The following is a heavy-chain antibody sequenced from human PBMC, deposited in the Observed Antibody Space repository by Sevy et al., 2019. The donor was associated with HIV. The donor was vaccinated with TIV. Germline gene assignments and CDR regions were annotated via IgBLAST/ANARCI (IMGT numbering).Heavy chain of an antibody. Sequence: PGGSLRLSCAASGFSFSSYAMTWVRQAPGKGLEWVSTITGYGGNTYSADSVRGRFTISRDNSKNTLYLQMNSLRAEDTAVYYCAKDESRWSPYYFDYWGQGTLVTVSS. D-gene: IGHD6-19*01. CDR2: ITGYGGNT. J-gene: IGHJ4*02. V-gene: IGHV3-23*01. CDR1: GFSFSSYA. CDR3: AKDESRWSPYYFDY.